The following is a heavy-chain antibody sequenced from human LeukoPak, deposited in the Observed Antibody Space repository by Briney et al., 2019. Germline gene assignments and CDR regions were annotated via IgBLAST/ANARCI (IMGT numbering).Heavy chain of an antibody. Sequence: GGSLRLSCAASGFTFSSYEMNWVRQAPGKGLEWVSYISSSGSTIYYADSVKGRSTISRDNAKNSLYLQMNRLRAEDTAVYYCAELGITMIGGVWGKGTTVTISS. D-gene: IGHD3-10*02. CDR1: GFTFSSYE. CDR3: AELGITMIGGV. V-gene: IGHV3-48*03. CDR2: ISSSGSTI. J-gene: IGHJ6*04.